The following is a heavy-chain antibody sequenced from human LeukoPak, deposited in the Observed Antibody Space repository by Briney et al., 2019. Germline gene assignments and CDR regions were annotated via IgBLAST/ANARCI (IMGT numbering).Heavy chain of an antibody. CDR3: ARKGAGLDAFDL. Sequence: SGGSLRLSCAASGFTFAGCAMSWVRQAPGKGLEWVSSISRSGGSTHYADSVKGRFVISRDTSKNTLHLQMNSLTAGDTAVYYCARKGAGLDAFDLWGQGTVVTVSS. V-gene: IGHV3-23*01. J-gene: IGHJ3*01. D-gene: IGHD3/OR15-3a*01. CDR2: ISRSGGST. CDR1: GFTFAGCA.